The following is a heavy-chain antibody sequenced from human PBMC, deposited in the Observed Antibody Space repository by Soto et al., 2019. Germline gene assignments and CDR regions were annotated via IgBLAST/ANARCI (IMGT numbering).Heavy chain of an antibody. V-gene: IGHV4-39*01. Sequence: SETLSLTCAVSGGSISSSSYYWGWIRQPPGKGMEWIGSIYYSGSTYYTPSLQSRVAISVDTSKNQFSLKLNSVTAADTAVYYCARRTVNIRTFYGDYYFDYWGQGTLVTVSS. CDR2: IYYSGST. CDR1: GGSISSSSYY. D-gene: IGHD4-17*01. CDR3: ARRTVNIRTFYGDYYFDY. J-gene: IGHJ4*02.